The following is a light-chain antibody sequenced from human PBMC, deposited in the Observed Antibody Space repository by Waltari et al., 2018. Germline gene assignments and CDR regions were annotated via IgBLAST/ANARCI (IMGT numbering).Light chain of an antibody. CDR1: SRHSSKI. CDR3: QTGGHGTWV. Sequence: QLVLTQSPSASASLGASVQLTCTLSSRHSSKIVAWPQQQPEKGPRYLMKVNSDGSHSKGDEIPDRFSGSSSGAERYLTISTVQSEDEADYYCQTGGHGTWVFGGGTKLTVL. V-gene: IGLV4-69*02. CDR2: VNSDGSH. J-gene: IGLJ3*02.